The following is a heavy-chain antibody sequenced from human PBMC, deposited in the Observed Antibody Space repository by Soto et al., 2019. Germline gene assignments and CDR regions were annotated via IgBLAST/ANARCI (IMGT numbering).Heavy chain of an antibody. D-gene: IGHD3-10*01. CDR3: AKSGVWFGSNWFDP. V-gene: IGHV3-23*01. CDR1: GFTFSSYA. Sequence: EVQLLESGGGLVQRGGSLRLSCAASGFTFSSYAMSWVRQAPGQGLEWVSAISGSGGSTYYADSVKGRFTISRDNSKNTLYLQMNSLRAEDTAVSYCAKSGVWFGSNWFDPWGQGTLVTVSS. J-gene: IGHJ5*02. CDR2: ISGSGGST.